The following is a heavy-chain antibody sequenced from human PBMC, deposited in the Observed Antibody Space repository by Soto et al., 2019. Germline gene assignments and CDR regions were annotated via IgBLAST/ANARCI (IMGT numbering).Heavy chain of an antibody. CDR2: IVVRSGNT. Sequence: SVKVSLKGCGLRFTSSALQLVRQARGQRLEWIGWIVVRSGNTNYEQKFQERVTITRDMSTSTAYMDLSSLRSEDTAVYYCAALGDSSGYNGNYYSMDVWGQGTTVTGSS. V-gene: IGHV1-58*01. J-gene: IGHJ6*02. CDR1: GLRFTSSA. CDR3: AALGDSSGYNGNYYSMDV. D-gene: IGHD3-22*01.